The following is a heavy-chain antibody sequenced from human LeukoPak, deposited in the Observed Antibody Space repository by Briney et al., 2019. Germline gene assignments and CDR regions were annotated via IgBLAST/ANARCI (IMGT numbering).Heavy chain of an antibody. Sequence: PSETLSLTCTVSGGSISSHYWSWIRQPPGKGLEWIGYIYYSGSTNYNPSLKSRVTISVDTSKNQFSLKLSSVTAADTAVYYCVRAGSSGWLLWGPGTLVTVSS. CDR3: VRAGSSGWLL. V-gene: IGHV4-59*11. D-gene: IGHD6-19*01. J-gene: IGHJ4*02. CDR2: IYYSGST. CDR1: GGSISSHY.